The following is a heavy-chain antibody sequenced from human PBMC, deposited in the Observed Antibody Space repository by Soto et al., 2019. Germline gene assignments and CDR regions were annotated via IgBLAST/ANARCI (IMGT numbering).Heavy chain of an antibody. CDR3: ARLLYYYDSMNNGRYFDL. CDR2: IGTAGDT. V-gene: IGHV3-13*04. D-gene: IGHD3-10*01. CDR1: GFTFSTYD. J-gene: IGHJ2*01. Sequence: EVQLVESGGGLVQPGGSLRLSCAASGFTFSTYDMHWVRQATGEGLEWVSGIGTAGDTYYSDSVKGRFTISRENAKNSLYLQMNSLRAGDTAVYYCARLLYYYDSMNNGRYFDLWGRGTLVTVSS.